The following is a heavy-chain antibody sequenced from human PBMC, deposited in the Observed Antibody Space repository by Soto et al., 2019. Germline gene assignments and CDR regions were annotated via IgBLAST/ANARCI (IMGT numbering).Heavy chain of an antibody. CDR3: ARAMHAGFTHYFYP. CDR2: PPYTGNT. CDR1: GGSITSYH. J-gene: IGHJ5*02. V-gene: IGHV4-59*01. Sequence: PSQTLPLTCVVAGGSITSYHCSWNRQSPGKRLKWIAYPPYTGNTNYNPSPKTRVPISMDTSKNQLSLRLSYMTAADTAVYYCARAMHAGFTHYFYPWGQGTLGRVSS. D-gene: IGHD1-26*01.